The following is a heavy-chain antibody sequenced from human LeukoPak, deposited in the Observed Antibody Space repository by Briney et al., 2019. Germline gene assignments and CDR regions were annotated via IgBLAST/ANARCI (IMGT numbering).Heavy chain of an antibody. CDR2: INPNSGGT. CDR1: GYTFTGYY. D-gene: IGHD4-17*01. J-gene: IGHJ5*02. CDR3: ARDEGYGELAWFDP. Sequence: ASVKVSCKASGYTFTGYYMHWVRQAPGQGLEWMGRINPNSGGTNYAQKFQGRVTMTRDTSISTAYMELSRLRSDDTAVYYWARDEGYGELAWFDPWGQGTLVTVSS. V-gene: IGHV1-2*06.